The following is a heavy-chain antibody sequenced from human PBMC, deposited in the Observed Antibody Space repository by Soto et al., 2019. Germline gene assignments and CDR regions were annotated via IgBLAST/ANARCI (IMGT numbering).Heavy chain of an antibody. Sequence: GGSLRLSCAASGFTFSSYAMSWVRQAPGKGLEWVSAISGSGGSTYYADSVKGRFTISRDNSKNTLYLQMNSLRAEDTAVYYCAKDREGYCSGGSCYFDYWGQGTLVTVSS. CDR2: ISGSGGST. J-gene: IGHJ4*02. CDR3: AKDREGYCSGGSCYFDY. D-gene: IGHD2-15*01. V-gene: IGHV3-23*01. CDR1: GFTFSSYA.